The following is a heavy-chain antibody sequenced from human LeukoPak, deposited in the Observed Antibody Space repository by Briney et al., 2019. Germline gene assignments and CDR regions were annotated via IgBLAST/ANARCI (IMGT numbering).Heavy chain of an antibody. Sequence: ASVKVSCKASGYTFTGYYMHWVRQAPGQGLEWMGWINPNSGGTNYAQKFQGRVTMTRDTSISTAYMELSRLRSDDTAVYYCARDNELRVAPSAFDIWGQGTMVTVSS. CDR3: ARDNELRVAPSAFDI. D-gene: IGHD1-1*01. CDR1: GYTFTGYY. CDR2: INPNSGGT. V-gene: IGHV1-2*02. J-gene: IGHJ3*02.